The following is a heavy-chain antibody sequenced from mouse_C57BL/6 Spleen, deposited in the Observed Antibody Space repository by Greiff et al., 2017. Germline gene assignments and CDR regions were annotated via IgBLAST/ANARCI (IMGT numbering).Heavy chain of an antibody. CDR3: TRMSYGNYVPFAY. V-gene: IGHV6-6*01. CDR2: IRNKANNHAT. D-gene: IGHD2-1*01. Sequence: EVMLVESGGGLVQPGGSMKLSCAASGFTFSDACMDWVRQSPEKGLEWVAEIRNKANNHATYYAESVKGRFTISRDDSKSSVYLQMNSLRAEDTGIYYCTRMSYGNYVPFAYWGQGTLVTVSA. J-gene: IGHJ3*01. CDR1: GFTFSDAC.